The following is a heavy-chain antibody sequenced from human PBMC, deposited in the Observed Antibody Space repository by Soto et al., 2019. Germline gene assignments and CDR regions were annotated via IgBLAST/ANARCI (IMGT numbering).Heavy chain of an antibody. CDR2: IWYDGSNK. V-gene: IGHV3-33*01. D-gene: IGHD6-19*01. CDR1: GFTFSSYG. Sequence: QVQLVESGGGVVQPGRSLRLSCAASGFTFSSYGMHWVRQAPGKGLEWVAVIWYDGSNKYYAESVKGRFTISRDNSKNTLYLQMNSLRVEDTAVYYCARDRYSSGWYDLDYWGQGTLVTVSS. J-gene: IGHJ4*02. CDR3: ARDRYSSGWYDLDY.